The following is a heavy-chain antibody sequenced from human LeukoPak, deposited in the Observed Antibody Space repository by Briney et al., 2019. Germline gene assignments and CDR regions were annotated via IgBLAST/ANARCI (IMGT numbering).Heavy chain of an antibody. CDR1: GFTFSSYA. V-gene: IGHV3-23*01. D-gene: IGHD2-2*01. J-gene: IGHJ5*02. Sequence: GALRLSCAASGFTFSSYAMSWVRQAQGKGLGWVSAISGSGGSTYYADSVKGRFTISRDNSKNTLYLQMNSLRDEDTAVYYCAKVAVPAAIRSWFDPWGQGTLVTVSS. CDR3: AKVAVPAAIRSWFDP. CDR2: ISGSGGST.